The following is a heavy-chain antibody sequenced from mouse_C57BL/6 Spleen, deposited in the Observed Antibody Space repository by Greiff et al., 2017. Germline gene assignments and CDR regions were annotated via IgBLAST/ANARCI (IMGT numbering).Heavy chain of an antibody. V-gene: IGHV1-15*01. CDR1: GYTFTDYE. Sequence: VQLQLSGAELVRPGASVTLSCKASGYTFTDYEMHWVKQTPVPGLEWIGAIDPETGGPAYNQKFKGKAILTADKTSSTAYMELRSLTSEDSAVYYCTVYYGNLDYWGQGTTLTVSS. CDR3: TVYYGNLDY. J-gene: IGHJ2*01. CDR2: IDPETGGP. D-gene: IGHD2-1*01.